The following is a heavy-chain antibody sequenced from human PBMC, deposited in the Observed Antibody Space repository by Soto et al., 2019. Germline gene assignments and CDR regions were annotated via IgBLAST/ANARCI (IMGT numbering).Heavy chain of an antibody. D-gene: IGHD2-8*02. Sequence: QVQLQQWGAGLVKPSETLSLNCAVYGGSFSGYYWTWIRQPPGTGLEWIGEINHSGSTNYNPSLKSRVTISVDTSKNQFSLKLTSVTPADTAVYYCARDKITGLFDYWGQGTLVTVSS. CDR1: GGSFSGYY. CDR3: ARDKITGLFDY. V-gene: IGHV4-34*01. CDR2: INHSGST. J-gene: IGHJ4*02.